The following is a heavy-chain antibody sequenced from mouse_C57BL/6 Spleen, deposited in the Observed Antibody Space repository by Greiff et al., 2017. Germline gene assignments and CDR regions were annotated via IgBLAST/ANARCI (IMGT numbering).Heavy chain of an antibody. Sequence: QVQLQQPGAELVKPGASVKLSCKASGYTFTSYWMHWVKQRPGQGLEWIGMIHPNSGSTNYNEKFKSKATLTVDKSFSTAYMQLSSLTSEDSAVYYCARDSSGYGAYWGQGTLVTVSA. CDR1: GYTFTSYW. D-gene: IGHD3-2*02. V-gene: IGHV1-64*01. CDR3: ARDSSGYGAY. J-gene: IGHJ3*01. CDR2: IHPNSGST.